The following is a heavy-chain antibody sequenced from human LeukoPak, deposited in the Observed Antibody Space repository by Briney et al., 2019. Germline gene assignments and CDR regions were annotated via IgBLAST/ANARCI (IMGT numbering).Heavy chain of an antibody. CDR1: GGSISGYY. CDR2: IYYSGST. J-gene: IGHJ4*02. V-gene: IGHV4-59*01. D-gene: IGHD3-22*01. CDR3: ARSDSSGYFPIDY. Sequence: SETLSLTCTVSGGSISGYYWSWIRQPPGKGLECIGYIYYSGSTNYNPSPKSRVTILADTSKNQFSLMLNSVTAADTAVYYCARSDSSGYFPIDYWGQGTLVTVSS.